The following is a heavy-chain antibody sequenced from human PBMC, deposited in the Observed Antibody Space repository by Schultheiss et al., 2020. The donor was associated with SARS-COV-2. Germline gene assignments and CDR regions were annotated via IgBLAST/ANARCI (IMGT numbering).Heavy chain of an antibody. J-gene: IGHJ4*02. Sequence: GGSLRLSCAASGFTFSSYGMHWVRQAPGKGLVWVSRINSDGSSTSYADSVKGRFTISRDNAKNTLYLQMNSLRDEDTAVYYCASAGYIYPYSTFDYWGQGTLVTVSS. D-gene: IGHD5-18*01. V-gene: IGHV3-74*01. CDR1: GFTFSSYG. CDR2: INSDGSST. CDR3: ASAGYIYPYSTFDY.